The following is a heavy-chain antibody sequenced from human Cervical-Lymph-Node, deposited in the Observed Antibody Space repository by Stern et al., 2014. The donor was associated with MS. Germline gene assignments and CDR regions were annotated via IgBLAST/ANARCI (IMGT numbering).Heavy chain of an antibody. D-gene: IGHD3-22*01. CDR3: ARAGGYYVFDI. J-gene: IGHJ3*02. CDR1: GYTFTSYH. Sequence: VQLVESGAEVKKPGASVKVSCKASGYTFTSYHMHWVRQAPGQGLEWMGIINPGGVSTTYAQNFQGRLIMTRDTSTSTVYMELSSLRSEDTALYYCARAGGYYVFDIWGQGTRVTVSS. V-gene: IGHV1-46*01. CDR2: INPGGVST.